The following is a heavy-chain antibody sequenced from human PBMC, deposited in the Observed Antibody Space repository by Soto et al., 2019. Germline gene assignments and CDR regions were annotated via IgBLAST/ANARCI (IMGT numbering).Heavy chain of an antibody. CDR3: VKGDLDTAVVNSPDAFDF. J-gene: IGHJ3*01. Sequence: GGSLRLSCEASGFMFNDYGMHWVRQAPGKGLDWVAVISYDGDNKYYAQSVKGRFTISRDNSKNTLFLHMDSLRREDTAVYHCVKGDLDTAVVNSPDAFDFWGQGTMVTVSS. CDR2: ISYDGDNK. V-gene: IGHV3-30*18. CDR1: GFMFNDYG. D-gene: IGHD5-18*01.